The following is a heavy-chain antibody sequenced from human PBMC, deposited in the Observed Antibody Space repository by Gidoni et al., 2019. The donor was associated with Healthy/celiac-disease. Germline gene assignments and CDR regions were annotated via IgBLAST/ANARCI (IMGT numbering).Heavy chain of an antibody. CDR2: ISVSGGST. V-gene: IGHV3-23*01. J-gene: IGHJ4*02. D-gene: IGHD1-26*01. CDR3: AKEELAGVRWELPNYFDY. Sequence: EVQLLESGGGLVQPGGSLRLSCAASGFTFSSYARSGVRQAPGTGLEWVSAISVSGGSTYYADSVKGRFTISRDNSKNTLYLQMNSLRAEDTAVYYCAKEELAGVRWELPNYFDYWGQGTLVTVSS. CDR1: GFTFSSYA.